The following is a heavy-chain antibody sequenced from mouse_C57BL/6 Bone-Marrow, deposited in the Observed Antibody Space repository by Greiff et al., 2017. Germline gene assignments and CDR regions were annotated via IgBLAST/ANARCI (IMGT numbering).Heavy chain of an antibody. J-gene: IGHJ3*01. CDR1: GFTFSSYG. V-gene: IGHV5-6*01. D-gene: IGHD2-5*01. CDR2: ISSGGSYT. Sequence: EVKLMESGGDLVKPGGSLKLSCAASGFTFSSYGMSWVRQTPDKRLEWVATISSGGSYTYYPDSVKGRFTISRDNAKNTLYLQMSSLKSEDTAMYYCARGDYSNSAWFAYWGQGTLVTVSA. CDR3: ARGDYSNSAWFAY.